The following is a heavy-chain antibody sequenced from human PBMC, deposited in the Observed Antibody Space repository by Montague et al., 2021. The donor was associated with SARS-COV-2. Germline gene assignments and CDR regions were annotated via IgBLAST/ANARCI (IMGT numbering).Heavy chain of an antibody. CDR3: ARGDRSASGCYYYYGMDV. D-gene: IGHD5-12*01. CDR2: TNDSGRT. J-gene: IGHJ6*02. V-gene: IGHV4-34*01. CDR1: GGSFSGYY. Sequence: SETLSLTCAVYGGSFSGYYWSWIRQPPGRGLEWIGETNDSGRTNYNPSLKGRVTISVDTSKNQFSLRLSSVTAAETAVYYCARGDRSASGCYYYYGMDVWGQGTTVTVSS.